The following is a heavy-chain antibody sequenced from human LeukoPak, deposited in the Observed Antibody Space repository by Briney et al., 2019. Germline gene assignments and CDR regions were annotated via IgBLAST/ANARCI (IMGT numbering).Heavy chain of an antibody. CDR2: ILVSGGST. Sequence: GGSLRLSCAASGFTFSSFAMSWVRQAPGKGLEWVSTILVSGGSTYYADSVKGRFTISRDNSKNMLYLQMNSLRSEDTAVYYCAKRYSINCFCFDCWGQGALVTVSS. CDR1: GFTFSSFA. J-gene: IGHJ4*02. D-gene: IGHD6-13*01. CDR3: AKRYSINCFCFDC. V-gene: IGHV3-23*01.